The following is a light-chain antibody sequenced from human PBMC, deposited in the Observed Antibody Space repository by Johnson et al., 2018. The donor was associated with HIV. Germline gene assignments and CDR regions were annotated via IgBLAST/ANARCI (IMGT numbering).Light chain of an antibody. Sequence: QSVLTQPPSVSAAPGQKVTISCSGSSSNIGNSYVSWYQQLPGTAPKLLIYDNNKRPSGLPARFSGSKSGASATLGITGLQTGDEADYYCGTWDSSLSASYVFGTGTKVTVL. CDR2: DNN. V-gene: IGLV1-51*01. CDR3: GTWDSSLSASYV. J-gene: IGLJ1*01. CDR1: SSNIGNSY.